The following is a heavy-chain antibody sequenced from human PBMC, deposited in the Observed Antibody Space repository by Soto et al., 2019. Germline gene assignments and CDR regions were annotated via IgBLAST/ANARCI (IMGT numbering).Heavy chain of an antibody. V-gene: IGHV4-34*01. J-gene: IGHJ6*02. CDR2: INHSGTT. D-gene: IGHD2-21*02. CDR3: ARADRTLVTSYGLDV. Sequence: XTLSLPCAVSGGSFSGFYWTWIRQPPGEGLEWIGEINHSGTTNFNPSLRSRLTIPLDSSKKHFSLKLTSMTAADAAVYYCARADRTLVTSYGLDVWGQGTTVTVSS. CDR1: GGSFSGFY.